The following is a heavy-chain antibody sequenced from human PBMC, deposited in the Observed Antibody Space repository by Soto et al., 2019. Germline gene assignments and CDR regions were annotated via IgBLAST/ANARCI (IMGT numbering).Heavy chain of an antibody. D-gene: IGHD4-17*01. CDR2: IYHSGST. CDR1: GGSISSGGYS. CDR3: ARPQYGGAFDI. Sequence: QLQLQASGSGLVKPSQTLSLSCAVSGGSISSGGYSWSWIRQPPGQRLEWIGYIYHSGSTYYNPSLKSRVTISVDRSKNQFSLKLSSVTAADTAVYYCARPQYGGAFDIWGQGTMVTVSS. V-gene: IGHV4-30-2*01. J-gene: IGHJ3*02.